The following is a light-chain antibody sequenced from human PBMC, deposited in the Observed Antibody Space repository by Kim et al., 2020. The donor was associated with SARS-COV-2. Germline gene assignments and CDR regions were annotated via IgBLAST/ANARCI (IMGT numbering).Light chain of an antibody. J-gene: IGLJ2*01. CDR2: EDD. V-gene: IGLV6-57*02. CDR3: QSSDGSNLV. Sequence: GKTVTISGTGSGGTIASTFVQWYQQRPGSAPTTVIYEDDQRPSGVPDRFSGSIDGSSNSASLTISGLKTEDEADYYCQSSDGSNLVFGGGTQLTVL. CDR1: GGTIASTF.